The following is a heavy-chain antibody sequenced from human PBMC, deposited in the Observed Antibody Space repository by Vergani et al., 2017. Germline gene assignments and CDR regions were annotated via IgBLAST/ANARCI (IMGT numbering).Heavy chain of an antibody. CDR1: GFTFSSYA. Sequence: EVQLLESGGGLVQPGGSLRLSCAASGFTFSSYAMSWVRQAPGKGLEWVSAISGSGGSTYYADSVKGRFTISRDNSKHTLYLQMNSLRAEDTAVYYCAESARLGYCSGGSCYASSAFDIWGQGTMVTVSS. CDR2: ISGSGGST. D-gene: IGHD2-15*01. J-gene: IGHJ3*02. V-gene: IGHV3-23*01. CDR3: AESARLGYCSGGSCYASSAFDI.